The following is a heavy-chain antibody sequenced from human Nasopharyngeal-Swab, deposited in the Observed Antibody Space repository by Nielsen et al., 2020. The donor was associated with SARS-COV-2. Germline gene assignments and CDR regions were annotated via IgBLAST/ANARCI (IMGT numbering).Heavy chain of an antibody. CDR1: GYTLTELS. J-gene: IGHJ4*02. CDR2: FDPEDGET. V-gene: IGHV1-24*01. D-gene: IGHD3-3*01. CDR3: ATYPLRSGYYTGREFDY. Sequence: GSVKVSCKVSGYTLTELSMHWVRQVPGKGLEWMGGFDPEDGETIYAQKFQGRVTMTEDTSTDTAYMELSSLRSEDTAVYYCATYPLRSGYYTGREFDYWGQGTLVTVSS.